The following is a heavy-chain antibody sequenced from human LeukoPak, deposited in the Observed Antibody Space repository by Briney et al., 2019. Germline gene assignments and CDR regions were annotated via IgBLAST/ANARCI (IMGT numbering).Heavy chain of an antibody. CDR1: GFTFGSYA. CDR3: AKVRYDSSGYQSPYFDY. V-gene: IGHV3-30-3*01. J-gene: IGHJ4*02. Sequence: GGSLRLSCAASGFTFGSYAMHWVRQTPGKGLEWVAVISYDRSNIYYADSVKGRFTISRDNSKNTLYLQMNSLRAEDTAVYYCAKVRYDSSGYQSPYFDYWGQGTLVTVSS. D-gene: IGHD3-22*01. CDR2: ISYDRSNI.